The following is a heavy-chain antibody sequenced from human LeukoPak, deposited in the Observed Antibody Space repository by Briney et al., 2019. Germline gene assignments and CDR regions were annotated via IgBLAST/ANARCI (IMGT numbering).Heavy chain of an antibody. D-gene: IGHD6-13*01. Sequence: GGSLRLSCAVSGFTFEDYAMHWVRQAPGKGLEWVSYISRSGTTIYYADSVKGRFTISRDNAKNSLYLQMNSLRAEDTAVYYCARETASSWYDYYYYMDVWGKGTTVTISS. CDR2: ISRSGTTI. CDR3: ARETASSWYDYYYYMDV. CDR1: GFTFEDYA. V-gene: IGHV3-48*03. J-gene: IGHJ6*03.